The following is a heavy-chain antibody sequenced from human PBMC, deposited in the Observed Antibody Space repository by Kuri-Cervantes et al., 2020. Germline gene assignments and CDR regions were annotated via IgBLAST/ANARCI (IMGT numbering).Heavy chain of an antibody. CDR1: GYTFTSYG. D-gene: IGHD3-10*01. V-gene: IGHV1-2*02. CDR3: ATGGENYYGSGSYWDWFDP. Sequence: ASVKVSCKASGYTFTSYGISWVRQAPGQGLEWMGWINPNSGGTNYAQKFQGRVTMTRDTSISTAYMELSRLRSDDTAVYHCATGGENYYGSGSYWDWFDPWGQGTLVTVSS. CDR2: INPNSGGT. J-gene: IGHJ5*02.